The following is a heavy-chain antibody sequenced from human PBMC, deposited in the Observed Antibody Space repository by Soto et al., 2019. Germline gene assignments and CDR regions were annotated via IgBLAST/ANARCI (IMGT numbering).Heavy chain of an antibody. CDR2: IYYSGST. CDR3: ARGLTYYDFWSGYPFDP. V-gene: IGHV4-31*03. J-gene: IGHJ5*02. CDR1: GGSISSGGYY. Sequence: TLSLTCTVSGGSISSGGYYWSWIRQHPGKGLEWIGHIYYSGSTYYNPSLKSRVTISVDTSKNQFSLKPSSVTAADTAVYYCARGLTYYDFWSGYPFDPWGQGTLVTVS. D-gene: IGHD3-3*01.